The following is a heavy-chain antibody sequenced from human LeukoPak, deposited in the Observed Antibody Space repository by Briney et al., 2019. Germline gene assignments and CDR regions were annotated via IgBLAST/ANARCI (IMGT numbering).Heavy chain of an antibody. V-gene: IGHV1-18*04. CDR2: ISAYNGNT. D-gene: IGHD6-13*01. J-gene: IGHJ4*02. Sequence: ASVKVSCKASGYTFTGYYMHWVRQAPGQGLEWMGWISAYNGNTNYAQKLQGRVTMTTDTSTSTAYMELRSLRSDDTAVYYCARYSSSWFLDYWGQGTLVTVSS. CDR3: ARYSSSWFLDY. CDR1: GYTFTGYY.